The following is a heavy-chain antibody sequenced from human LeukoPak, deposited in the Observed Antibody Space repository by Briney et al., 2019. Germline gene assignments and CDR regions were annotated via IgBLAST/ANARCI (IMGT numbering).Heavy chain of an antibody. V-gene: IGHV3-21*01. CDR1: GFTVSSNY. CDR2: ISSSSSYI. CDR3: ATDTGYYDFWSGYYGPFDY. Sequence: GGSLRLSCAASGFTVSSNYMSWVRQAPGKGLEWVSSISSSSSYIYYADSVKGRFTISRDNAKNSLYLQMNSLRAEDTAVYYCATDTGYYDFWSGYYGPFDYWGQGTLVTVSS. J-gene: IGHJ4*02. D-gene: IGHD3-3*01.